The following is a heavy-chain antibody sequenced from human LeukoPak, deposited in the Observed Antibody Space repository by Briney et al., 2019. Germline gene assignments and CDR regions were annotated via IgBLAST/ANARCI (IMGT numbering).Heavy chain of an antibody. CDR3: ARGSDIVVVVAATDAFDI. Sequence: SETLSLTCTVSGGSISSSSYYWGWIRQPPGKGLEWIGSIYYSGSTYYNPSLKSRVTISVDTSKNQFSLKLSSVTAADTAVYYCARGSDIVVVVAATDAFDIWGQGTMVTVSS. V-gene: IGHV4-39*01. D-gene: IGHD2-15*01. J-gene: IGHJ3*02. CDR1: GGSISSSSYY. CDR2: IYYSGST.